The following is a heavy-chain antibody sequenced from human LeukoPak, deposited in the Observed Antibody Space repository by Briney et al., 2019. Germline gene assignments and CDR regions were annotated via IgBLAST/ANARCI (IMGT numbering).Heavy chain of an antibody. D-gene: IGHD1-26*01. Sequence: GASVKVSCKASGYTFNSAGISWVRQAPGQGLEWMGWINAYNDNTKYAEKLRGRVTMTTDTSTSTAYMELRSLRSDDTAVYYCARTTNSYYYYYYIDVWGKGTTVTVSS. CDR1: GYTFNSAG. CDR2: INAYNDNT. CDR3: ARTTNSYYYYYYIDV. J-gene: IGHJ6*03. V-gene: IGHV1-18*01.